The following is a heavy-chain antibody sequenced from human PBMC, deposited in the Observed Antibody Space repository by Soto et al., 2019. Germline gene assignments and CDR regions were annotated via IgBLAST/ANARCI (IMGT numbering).Heavy chain of an antibody. CDR1: GVTFSSYA. V-gene: IGHV3-23*01. CDR2: ISGSGGST. D-gene: IGHD3-10*01. J-gene: IGHJ4*02. Sequence: PGGSLRLSCSASGVTFSSYAMSWVRQAPGKGLEWVSAISGSGGSTYYADSVKGRFTISRDNSKNTLYLQMNSLRAEDTAVYYCAKAPGTYGSGYYFDYWGQGTLVTVSS. CDR3: AKAPGTYGSGYYFDY.